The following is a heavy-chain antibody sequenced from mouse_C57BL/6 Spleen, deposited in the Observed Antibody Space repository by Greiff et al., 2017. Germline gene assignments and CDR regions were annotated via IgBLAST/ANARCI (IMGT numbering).Heavy chain of an antibody. CDR3: ERFVYDFAMA. CDR1: GYSFTGYY. Sequence: VQLQQSGPALVKPGASVKISCKASGYSFTGYYMNWVKQSPEKSLEWIGEINPSTGGTTYNQKFKAKATLTVDKSSSTAYMQLTSLTSADSAVXYFERFVYDFAMAYGVKEPQSPSPQ. D-gene: IGHD2-12*01. J-gene: IGHJ4*01. V-gene: IGHV1-42*01. CDR2: INPSTGGT.